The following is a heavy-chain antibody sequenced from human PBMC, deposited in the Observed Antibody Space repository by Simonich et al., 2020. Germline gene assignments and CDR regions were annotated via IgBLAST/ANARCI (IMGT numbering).Heavy chain of an antibody. Sequence: EVQLVESGGGLVQPGGSLRLSCAASGFTFSSYWMSWVRQAPGKGWEWVAKIKQDGSEKYYVDSVKGRFTISRDNAKNSLYLQMNSLRAEDTAVYYCARDGLGTAYYYYMDVWGKGTTVTVSS. CDR1: GFTFSSYW. D-gene: IGHD7-27*01. CDR3: ARDGLGTAYYYYMDV. V-gene: IGHV3-7*01. CDR2: IKQDGSEK. J-gene: IGHJ6*03.